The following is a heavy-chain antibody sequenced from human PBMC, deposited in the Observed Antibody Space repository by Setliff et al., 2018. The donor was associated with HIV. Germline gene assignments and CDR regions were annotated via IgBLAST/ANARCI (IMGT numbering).Heavy chain of an antibody. Sequence: SETMSLTCIVSGDSNSSSIYYWGWIRQPPGEGLEWIGSIYYSGSTYYNPSLKSRVIISVDTPKNQFSLKLSSVTAADTAVYYCARPGLGARARAFDIWGQGTMVTVAS. CDR3: ARPGLGARARAFDI. CDR1: GDSNSSSIYY. D-gene: IGHD6-19*01. J-gene: IGHJ3*02. V-gene: IGHV4-39*01. CDR2: IYYSGST.